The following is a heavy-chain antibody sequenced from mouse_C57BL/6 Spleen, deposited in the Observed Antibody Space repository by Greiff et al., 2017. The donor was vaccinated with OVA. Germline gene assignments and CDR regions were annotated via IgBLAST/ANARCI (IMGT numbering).Heavy chain of an antibody. J-gene: IGHJ2*01. Sequence: DVQLQESGPGLVKPSQSLSLTCSVTGYSITSGYYWNWIRQFPGNKLEWMGYISYDGSNNYNPTLKNRISITRDTSKNQFFLKLNSVTTKDTATYYCARGLPLDYWGQGTTLTVSS. CDR2: ISYDGSN. D-gene: IGHD5-5*01. CDR1: GYSITSGYY. CDR3: ARGLPLDY. V-gene: IGHV3-6*01.